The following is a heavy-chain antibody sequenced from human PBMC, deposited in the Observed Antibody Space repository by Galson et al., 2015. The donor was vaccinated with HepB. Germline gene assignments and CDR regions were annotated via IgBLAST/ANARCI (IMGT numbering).Heavy chain of an antibody. J-gene: IGHJ4*02. Sequence: QSGAEVERPGESLKISCKGSGYTFTRDWVWWGRQLSGKRLVWVENIYPRDSDTKYRPSFQGQVTISTDKSISTAYLQWSSLNALDTAMYYCARHDSSSWSSNDYWGQGTLVTVSS. D-gene: IGHD6-13*01. CDR1: GYTFTRDW. V-gene: IGHV5-51*01. CDR2: IYPRDSDT. CDR3: ARHDSSSWSSNDY.